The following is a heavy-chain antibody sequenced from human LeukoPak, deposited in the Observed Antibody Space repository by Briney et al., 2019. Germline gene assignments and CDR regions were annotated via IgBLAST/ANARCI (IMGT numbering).Heavy chain of an antibody. Sequence: SETLTLTCTVSGVSVSSGMYYWSWIRQHPGKGLESIGFIHFTGSIHYNPSFASRATISVDASANQFSLRLKSVTAADTAVYYCARGRDHYKVGYWGQGKLVTVSS. CDR2: IHFTGSI. J-gene: IGHJ4*02. CDR1: GVSVSSGMYY. CDR3: ARGRDHYKVGY. D-gene: IGHD1-26*01. V-gene: IGHV4-31*03.